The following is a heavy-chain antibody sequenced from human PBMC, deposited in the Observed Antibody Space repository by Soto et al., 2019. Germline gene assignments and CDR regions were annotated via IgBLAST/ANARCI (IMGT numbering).Heavy chain of an antibody. V-gene: IGHV1-2*02. Sequence: ASVKVSCKASGYTFTAYYMHWVRQAPGQGLEWMGWINPNSGGTYHAQNFQGRVTMTRDTSTTTAYMELASLRSDNTAVYYCARGGGRGYNELDPWGHGTLVTVSS. CDR2: INPNSGGT. CDR1: GYTFTAYY. CDR3: ARGGGRGYNELDP. D-gene: IGHD5-12*01. J-gene: IGHJ5*02.